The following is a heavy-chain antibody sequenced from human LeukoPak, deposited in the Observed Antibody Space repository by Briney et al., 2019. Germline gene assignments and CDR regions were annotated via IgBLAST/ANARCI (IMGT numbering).Heavy chain of an antibody. CDR3: ARDDSSGYDSKILKYYYYGMDV. CDR1: GFTFSSYS. D-gene: IGHD5-12*01. CDR2: ISSSSSYI. J-gene: IGHJ6*04. V-gene: IGHV3-21*01. Sequence: PGGSLRLSCAASGFTFSSYSMNWVRQAPGKGLEWVSSISSSSSYIYYADSVKGRFTISRDNAKNSLYLQMNSLRAEDTAVYYCARDDSSGYDSKILKYYYYGMDVWGKGTTVTVSS.